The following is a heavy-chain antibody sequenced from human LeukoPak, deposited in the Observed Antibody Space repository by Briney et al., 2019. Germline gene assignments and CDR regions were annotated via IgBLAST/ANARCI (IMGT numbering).Heavy chain of an antibody. V-gene: IGHV3-48*03. J-gene: IGHJ4*02. Sequence: TGGSLRLPCAASGFPFSAYEMNWVRQAPGKGLEWVSYISVSGDTIYYADSVKGRFTISRDNAKKSLYLQMKSLRAEDTAVYYCAKDVDYGDYVVYWGQGTLVTVSS. D-gene: IGHD4-17*01. CDR1: GFPFSAYE. CDR3: AKDVDYGDYVVY. CDR2: ISVSGDTI.